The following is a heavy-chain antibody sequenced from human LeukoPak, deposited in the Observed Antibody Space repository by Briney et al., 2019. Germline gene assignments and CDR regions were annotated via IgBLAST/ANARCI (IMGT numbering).Heavy chain of an antibody. J-gene: IGHJ4*02. CDR3: ARAHELYSSSSGPYGY. D-gene: IGHD6-6*01. CDR2: INPSGGST. CDR1: GYTFTSYY. V-gene: IGHV1-46*01. Sequence: ASVKVSCKASGYTFTSYYMHWVRQAPGQGLEWMGIINPSGGSTSYAQKFQGRVTMTRDTSTSTVYMELSSLRSEDTAVYYWARAHELYSSSSGPYGYWGQGTVVTVSS.